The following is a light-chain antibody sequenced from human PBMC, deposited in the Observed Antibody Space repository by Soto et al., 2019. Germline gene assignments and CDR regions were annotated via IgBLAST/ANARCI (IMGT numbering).Light chain of an antibody. CDR3: QQLNSYLPST. V-gene: IGKV1-9*01. CDR1: QGISSY. J-gene: IGKJ3*01. CDR2: AAS. Sequence: DIQLTQSPSFLSASVGDRVTITCRASQGISSYLAWYQQKPGKAPKLLIYAASTLQSGVPSRFSGSGSGTEFTLTISSLQPEDFATYYCQQLNSYLPSTFGPGTKVDIK.